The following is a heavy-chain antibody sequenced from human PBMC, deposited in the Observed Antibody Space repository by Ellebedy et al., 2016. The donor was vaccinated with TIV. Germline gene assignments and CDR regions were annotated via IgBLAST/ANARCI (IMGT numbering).Heavy chain of an antibody. V-gene: IGHV3-48*01. CDR2: ISSSSSTI. CDR3: ARDQYSNPYQLLYGRGSSWYWGYFDY. CDR1: GFTFSSYS. Sequence: GESLKISXAASGFTFSSYSMNWVRQAPGKGLEWVSYISSSSSTIYYADSVKGRFTISRDNSKNTLHLQMNSLRAEDTAVYYCARDQYSNPYQLLYGRGSSWYWGYFDYWGQGTLVTVSS. D-gene: IGHD2-2*02. J-gene: IGHJ4*02.